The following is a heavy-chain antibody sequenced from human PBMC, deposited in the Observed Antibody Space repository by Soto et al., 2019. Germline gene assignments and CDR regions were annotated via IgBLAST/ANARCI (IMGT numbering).Heavy chain of an antibody. CDR3: ARGLIQLWYTFDY. J-gene: IGHJ4*02. CDR1: GGSISSYY. D-gene: IGHD5-18*01. CDR2: IYYSGST. V-gene: IGHV4-59*01. Sequence: QVQLQESGPGLVKPSETLSLTCTVSGGSISSYYWSWIRQPPGKGLEWIGYIYYSGSTNYNPSLTSRVTISVDTSKNQFSLKLSSVTAADTAVYYCARGLIQLWYTFDYWSQGTLVTVSS.